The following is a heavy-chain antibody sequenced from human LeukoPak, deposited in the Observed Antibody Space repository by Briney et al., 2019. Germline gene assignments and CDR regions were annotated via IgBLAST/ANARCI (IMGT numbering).Heavy chain of an antibody. CDR3: ARQYSDSSSCYYFDP. Sequence: PGESLKISCKASGYSFTNYWLGWVRQMPGKGLEWMGGIRPSDSNTRYSPSFQGQVTISADTSVTTAYLQWSSLKASDTAMYYCARQYSDSSSCYYFDPWGQGTLVTVSS. D-gene: IGHD6-13*01. CDR2: IRPSDSNT. J-gene: IGHJ5*02. V-gene: IGHV5-51*01. CDR1: GYSFTNYW.